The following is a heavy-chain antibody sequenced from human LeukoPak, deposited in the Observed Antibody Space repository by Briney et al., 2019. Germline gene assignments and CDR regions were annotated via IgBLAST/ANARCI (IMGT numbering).Heavy chain of an antibody. V-gene: IGHV4-39*01. D-gene: IGHD2-2*01. J-gene: IGHJ5*02. CDR2: IYYSGST. CDR3: AREDIVVVPAASWWFDP. Sequence: SETLSLTCTVSGGSISTYYWNWIRQPPGKGLEWIGSIYYSGSTYYNPSLKSQVTISVDTSKNQFSLKLSSVTAADTAVYYCAREDIVVVPAASWWFDPWGQGTLVTVSS. CDR1: GGSISTYY.